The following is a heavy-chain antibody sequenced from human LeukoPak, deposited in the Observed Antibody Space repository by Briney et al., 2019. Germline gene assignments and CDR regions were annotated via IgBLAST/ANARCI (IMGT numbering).Heavy chain of an antibody. V-gene: IGHV1-2*02. D-gene: IGHD3-10*01. CDR3: ARGGTVVRGADDAFDI. Sequence: GASLRVSCTASEYTFTYYYIHWVRQAPGQGLEWMGWINPDSGGTMYAQSFQGRVTMTRDTSISTVYMDLSSLISDDTAVYSCARGGTVVRGADDAFDIWGHGTMVTVS. CDR2: INPDSGGT. J-gene: IGHJ3*02. CDR1: EYTFTYYY.